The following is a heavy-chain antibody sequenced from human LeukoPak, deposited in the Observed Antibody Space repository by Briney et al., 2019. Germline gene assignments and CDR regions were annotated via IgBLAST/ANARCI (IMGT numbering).Heavy chain of an antibody. D-gene: IGHD2-15*01. CDR2: INHSGST. CDR1: GFTFSSYA. CDR3: ARLLHWFDP. Sequence: GSLRLSCAASGFTFSSYAMSWVRQPPGKGLEWIGEINHSGSTNYNPSLKSRVTISVDTSKNQFSLKLSSVTAADTAVYYCARLLHWFDPWGQGTLVTVSS. J-gene: IGHJ5*02. V-gene: IGHV4-34*01.